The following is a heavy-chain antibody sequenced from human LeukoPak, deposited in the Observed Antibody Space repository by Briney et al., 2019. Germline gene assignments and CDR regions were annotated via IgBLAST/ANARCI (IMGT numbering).Heavy chain of an antibody. J-gene: IGHJ4*02. CDR3: ARAELLWFGEVMGFDY. CDR1: GGSISSYY. Sequence: NTSETLSLTCTVSGGSISSYYWSWIRQPPGEGLEWIGYIYYSGSTNYNPSLKSRVTISVDTSKNQFSLKLSSVTAADTAVYYCARAELLWFGEVMGFDYWGQGTLVTVSS. V-gene: IGHV4-59*01. CDR2: IYYSGST. D-gene: IGHD3-10*01.